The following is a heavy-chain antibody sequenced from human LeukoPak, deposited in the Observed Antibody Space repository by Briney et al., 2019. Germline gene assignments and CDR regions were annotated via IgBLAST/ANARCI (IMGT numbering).Heavy chain of an antibody. CDR3: ARGTTVTTFDY. J-gene: IGHJ4*02. D-gene: IGHD4-17*01. Sequence: TLSLTCTVSGGSISSSSYYWGWIRQPPGKGLEWIGSIYYSGSTYYNPSLKSRVTISVDTSKNQFSLKLSSVTAADTAVYYCARGTTVTTFDYWGQGTLVTVSS. CDR2: IYYSGST. V-gene: IGHV4-39*07. CDR1: GGSISSSSYY.